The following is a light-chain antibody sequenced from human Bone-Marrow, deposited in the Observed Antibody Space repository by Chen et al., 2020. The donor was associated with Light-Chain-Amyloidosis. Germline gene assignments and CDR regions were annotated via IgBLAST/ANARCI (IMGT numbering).Light chain of an antibody. CDR1: DLPTKY. Sequence: SYELTQPPSVLVSPGQTARNNCSGDDLPTKYAYWYQQKPGQAPVLVIHRDTERPSGISERFSGSSSGTTATLTISGVQAEDEADYHCQSADSSGTYEVIFGGGTKLTVL. V-gene: IGLV3-25*03. CDR3: QSADSSGTYEVI. J-gene: IGLJ2*01. CDR2: RDT.